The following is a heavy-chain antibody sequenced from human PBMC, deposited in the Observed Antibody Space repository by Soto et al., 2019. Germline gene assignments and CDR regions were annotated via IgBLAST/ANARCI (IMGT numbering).Heavy chain of an antibody. CDR2: ISSNSAYI. J-gene: IGHJ5*02. D-gene: IGHD6-13*01. CDR1: GFTFRSFT. CDR3: TRDASRDSSARGWFDP. V-gene: IGHV3-21*01. Sequence: PGGSLRLSCAASGFTFRSFTMNWVRQAPGKGLAWVSTISSNSAYIYYTDALRGRFTISRDNAKNSLHLQMNSLRAEDTAVYYCTRDASRDSSARGWFDPWGPGTLVTVSS.